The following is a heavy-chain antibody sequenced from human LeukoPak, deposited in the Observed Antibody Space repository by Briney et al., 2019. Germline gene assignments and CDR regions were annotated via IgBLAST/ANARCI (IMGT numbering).Heavy chain of an antibody. J-gene: IGHJ5*02. V-gene: IGHV1-18*01. CDR3: ASGHSGSFVT. Sequence: CASVKDSCKCSGYTFPSYGISWLRQARGQGREWMGRISAYNGNTNYAQKLQGRVTMTTDTSTSTAYMELRSLRSDDTAVYYCASGHSGSFVTWGQGTLVTVSS. D-gene: IGHD1-26*01. CDR1: GYTFPSYG. CDR2: ISAYNGNT.